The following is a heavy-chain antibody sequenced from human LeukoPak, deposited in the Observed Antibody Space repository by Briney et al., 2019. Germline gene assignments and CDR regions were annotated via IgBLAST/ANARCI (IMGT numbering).Heavy chain of an antibody. D-gene: IGHD5-18*01. CDR2: INPSGGST. CDR1: GYTFTGYY. Sequence: GASVKVSCKASGYTFTGYYMHWVRQAPGQGLEWMGIINPSGGSTSYAQKFQGRVTMTRDTSTSTIYMELSSLRSEDTAVYYCARDGGGYSYGSNYYYYMDVWDKGTTVTISS. J-gene: IGHJ6*03. V-gene: IGHV1-46*01. CDR3: ARDGGGYSYGSNYYYYMDV.